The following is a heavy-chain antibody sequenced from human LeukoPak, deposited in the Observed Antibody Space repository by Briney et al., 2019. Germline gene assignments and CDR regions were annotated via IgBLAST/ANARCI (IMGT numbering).Heavy chain of an antibody. D-gene: IGHD3-3*01. CDR2: IYSGGDT. V-gene: IGHV3-66*02. J-gene: IGHJ4*02. Sequence: GGSLRLSCAASGFTVSSDYMSWVRPAPGKGLEWVSIIYSGGDTYYADSVKGRFTISRDNFKNTLYLQMNSLRAEDTAVYYCSRERNSTIFGGWGQGTLVTVSS. CDR3: SRERNSTIFGG. CDR1: GFTVSSDY.